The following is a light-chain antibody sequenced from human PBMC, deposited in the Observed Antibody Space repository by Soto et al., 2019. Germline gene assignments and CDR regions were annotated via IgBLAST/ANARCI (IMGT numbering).Light chain of an antibody. Sequence: EIVLTQSPGTLYLSPGETATLSCRASQSINNNFLAWHQQRPGQAPRLLIFRASNRASGIPDRFRGSGSGTDFTLTITRREREDFAVYYCQQYTNAPRTFGQGTKVEIK. CDR2: RAS. CDR3: QQYTNAPRT. CDR1: QSINNNF. J-gene: IGKJ1*01. V-gene: IGKV3-20*01.